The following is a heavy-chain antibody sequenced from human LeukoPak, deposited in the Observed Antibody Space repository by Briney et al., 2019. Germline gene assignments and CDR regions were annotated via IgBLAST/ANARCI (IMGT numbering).Heavy chain of an antibody. CDR3: AKRGVVIRVILVGFHKEAYYFDS. CDR1: GITLSHYG. V-gene: IGHV3-23*01. Sequence: GGSLRLSCAVSGITLSHYGMSWVRQAPGKGLEWVAGISDSGGRSNYADSVKGRFTLSKDNPKNTLYLQMNRLRAEDPAVYFCAKRGVVIRVILVGFHKEAYYFDSWGQGALVTVSS. D-gene: IGHD3-22*01. J-gene: IGHJ4*02. CDR2: ISDSGGRS.